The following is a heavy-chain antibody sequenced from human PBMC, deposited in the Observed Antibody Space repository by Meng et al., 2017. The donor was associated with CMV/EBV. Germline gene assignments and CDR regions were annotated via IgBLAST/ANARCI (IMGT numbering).Heavy chain of an antibody. D-gene: IGHD6-13*01. CDR1: GGTFSSYA. V-gene: IGHV1-69*05. CDR2: IIPIFGTA. J-gene: IGHJ4*02. CDR3: ARVGYSSSPQWLTSNDQYYFDY. Sequence: SVKVSCKASGGTFSSYAISWVRQAPGQGLEWMGGIIPIFGTANYAQKFQGRVTITTDESTSTAYMELSSLRSEDTAVYYCARVGYSSSPQWLTSNDQYYFDYWGQGTLVPSPQ.